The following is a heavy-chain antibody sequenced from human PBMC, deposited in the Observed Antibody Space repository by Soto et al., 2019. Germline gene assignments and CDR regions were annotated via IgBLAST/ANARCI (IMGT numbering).Heavy chain of an antibody. J-gene: IGHJ6*02. CDR2: ISAYNGNT. D-gene: IGHD1-20*01. V-gene: IGHV1-18*04. CDR3: ARGHNWKKLKFLIDYYYYGMDV. CDR1: GYTFTSYG. Sequence: ASVKVSCKASGYTFTSYGISWVRQAPGQGLEWMGWISAYNGNTNYAQKLQGRVTMTTDTSTSTAYMELRSLRSVDTAVYYCARGHNWKKLKFLIDYYYYGMDVWGQGTTVTVSS.